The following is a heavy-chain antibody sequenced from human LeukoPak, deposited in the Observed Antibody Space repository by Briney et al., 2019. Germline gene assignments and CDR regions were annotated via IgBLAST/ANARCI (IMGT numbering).Heavy chain of an antibody. CDR1: GYSFTTYW. J-gene: IGHJ6*03. CDR2: IYPGDSDT. V-gene: IGHV5-51*01. CDR3: ARADYYYNYVDV. Sequence: GESLKISCKGSGYSFTTYWIGWVRQMPGKGLESMGIIYPGDSDTRYNPSFQGQVTISADKSMNTAYLQWSSLKASDTAMYYCARADYYYNYVDVWGKGTTVTVSS.